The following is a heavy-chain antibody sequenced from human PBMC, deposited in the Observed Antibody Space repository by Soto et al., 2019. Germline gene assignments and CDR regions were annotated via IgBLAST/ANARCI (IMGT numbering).Heavy chain of an antibody. J-gene: IGHJ3*02. Sequence: EEQLVESGGGLVWPGGSLRLSCAVSGFTVKANFMNWIRQAPGKEPRWVAVLYPGPGTYYADSLKGRFTISRDDYTNTLFLQLINIRAEDTAVYYCARQCGGDCSNAFTMWGQGTMVTVSS. D-gene: IGHD2-21*01. CDR2: LYPGPGT. V-gene: IGHV3-66*04. CDR3: ARQCGGDCSNAFTM. CDR1: GFTVKANF.